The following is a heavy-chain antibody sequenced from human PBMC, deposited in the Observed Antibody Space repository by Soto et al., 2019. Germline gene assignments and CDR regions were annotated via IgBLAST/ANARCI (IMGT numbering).Heavy chain of an antibody. D-gene: IGHD3-3*01. Sequence: PGGSLRLSCAASGFPFSSYSMNWVRQAPGKGLEWVSYISSSSSTIYYADSVKGRFTISRDNAKNSLYLQMNSLRAEDTAVYYCARGVVSPYNWFDPWGQGTLVTVSS. CDR2: ISSSSSTI. V-gene: IGHV3-48*01. CDR1: GFPFSSYS. J-gene: IGHJ5*02. CDR3: ARGVVSPYNWFDP.